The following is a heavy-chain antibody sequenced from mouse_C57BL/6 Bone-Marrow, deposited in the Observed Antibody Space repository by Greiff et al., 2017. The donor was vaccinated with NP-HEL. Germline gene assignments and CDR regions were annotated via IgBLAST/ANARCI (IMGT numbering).Heavy chain of an antibody. CDR2: IYPSDSET. V-gene: IGHV1-61*01. J-gene: IGHJ2*01. CDR1: GYTFTSYW. D-gene: IGHD2-4*01. CDR3: ARSIYYDYGDY. Sequence: VQLQQPGAELVRPGSSVKLSCKASGYTFTSYWMDWVKQRPGQGLEWIGNIYPSDSETHYNQKFKDKATLTVDKSSSTAYMQLSSLTSEDSAVYYCARSIYYDYGDYWGQGTTLTVSS.